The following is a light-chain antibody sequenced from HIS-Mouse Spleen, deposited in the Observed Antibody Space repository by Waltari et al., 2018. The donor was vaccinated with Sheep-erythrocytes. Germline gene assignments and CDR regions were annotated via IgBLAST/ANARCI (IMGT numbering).Light chain of an antibody. CDR2: AAS. V-gene: IGKV1-8*01. J-gene: IGKJ2*01. Sequence: AIRMTQSPSSLSASTGDRVTITCRASQGISSYLAGYQQKPGKAPKLLIYAASTLQSGVPSRVSGSGSGTDFTLTISCLQSEDFATYYCQQYYSYPLTFGQGTKLEIK. CDR3: QQYYSYPLT. CDR1: QGISSY.